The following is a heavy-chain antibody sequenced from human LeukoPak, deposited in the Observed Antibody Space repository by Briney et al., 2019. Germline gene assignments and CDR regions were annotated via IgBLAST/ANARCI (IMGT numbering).Heavy chain of an antibody. Sequence: GGSLRLSCAASGFTFSSYAMSWVRQAPGKGLEWVSAISGSGGSTYYADSVKGRFTISRDNSKNTLYLQMNSLRAEDTAVYYCARDSPDVDIVATTFDYWGQGTLVTVSS. CDR2: ISGSGGST. J-gene: IGHJ4*02. D-gene: IGHD5-12*01. CDR1: GFTFSSYA. V-gene: IGHV3-23*01. CDR3: ARDSPDVDIVATTFDY.